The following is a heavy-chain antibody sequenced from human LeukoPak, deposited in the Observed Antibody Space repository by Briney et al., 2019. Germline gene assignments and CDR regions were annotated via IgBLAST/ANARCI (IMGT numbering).Heavy chain of an antibody. CDR2: IYYSGST. J-gene: IGHJ4*02. CDR3: ARGLAARTLIYFDY. D-gene: IGHD6-6*01. V-gene: IGHV4-59*01. Sequence: PSETLSLTCTVSGGSISSYYWSWIRQPPGKGLEWIGYIYYSGSTDYNPSLKSRVTISVDTSKNQFSPKLSSVTAADTAVYYCARGLAARTLIYFDYWGQGTLVTVSS. CDR1: GGSISSYY.